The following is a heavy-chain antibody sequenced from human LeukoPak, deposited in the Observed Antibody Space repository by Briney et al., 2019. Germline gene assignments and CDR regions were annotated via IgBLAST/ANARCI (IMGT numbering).Heavy chain of an antibody. CDR2: IRYDGSDK. J-gene: IGHJ4*02. D-gene: IGHD6-19*01. Sequence: GGSLRLSCAAYGFFLRTYGMYWVSQARGKGMEWVALIRYDGSDKEYADCVKGRFTISRDNSQNPFYLQLNTLRAEDTAVYYCARNSGWYGVSWGQGTLVSVSS. V-gene: IGHV3-33*07. CDR1: GFFLRTYG. CDR3: ARNSGWYGVS.